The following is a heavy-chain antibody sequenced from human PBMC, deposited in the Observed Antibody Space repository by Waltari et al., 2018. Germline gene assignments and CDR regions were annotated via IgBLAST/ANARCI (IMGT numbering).Heavy chain of an antibody. CDR1: GVFFVTHW. Sequence: EVQLVASGGGLVQRGGARGRPCAASGVFFVTHWMHGVRQAPGKGLVWVARINDDGSITNYADSVKGRFTISRDNAKNTLYLQMDSLRADDTAVYYCASGGFCSGGSCYPESGYWGQGTLVTVSS. V-gene: IGHV3-74*01. J-gene: IGHJ4*02. CDR2: INDDGSIT. CDR3: ASGGFCSGGSCYPESGY. D-gene: IGHD2-15*01.